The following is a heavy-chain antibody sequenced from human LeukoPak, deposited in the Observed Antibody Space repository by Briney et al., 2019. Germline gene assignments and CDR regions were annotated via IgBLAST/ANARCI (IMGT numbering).Heavy chain of an antibody. CDR2: MYYSGST. Sequence: PSGTLSLTCSVSGGSISSSYWSWIRQAPGKGLEWIGQMYYSGSTNYNPSLKSRVTMSVDTSKNQFSLKLTSVTAADTAVYYCAREGMIATGREPAEIWGQGTMVTVSS. D-gene: IGHD3-22*01. CDR3: AREGMIATGREPAEI. CDR1: GGSISSSY. V-gene: IGHV4-59*01. J-gene: IGHJ3*02.